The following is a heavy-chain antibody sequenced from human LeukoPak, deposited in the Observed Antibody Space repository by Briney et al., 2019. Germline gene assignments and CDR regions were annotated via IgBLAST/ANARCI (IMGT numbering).Heavy chain of an antibody. Sequence: PGGSLRLSCAASGFTFSSYGMHWVCQAPGKGLEWVAFIRYDGSNKYYADSVKGRFTISRDNSKNTLYLQMNSLRAEDTAVYYCAKGSYYYGSGSSFYMDVWGKGTTVTVSS. CDR2: IRYDGSNK. D-gene: IGHD3-10*01. V-gene: IGHV3-30*02. CDR3: AKGSYYYGSGSSFYMDV. J-gene: IGHJ6*03. CDR1: GFTFSSYG.